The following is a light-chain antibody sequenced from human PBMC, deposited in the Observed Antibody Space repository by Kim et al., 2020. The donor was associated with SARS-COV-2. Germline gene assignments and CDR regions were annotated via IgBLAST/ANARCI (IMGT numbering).Light chain of an antibody. J-gene: IGLJ2*01. CDR3: LTWDDSLSAVV. CDR1: TSNIGSNS. V-gene: IGLV1-47*01. CDR2: KTS. Sequence: ELTQPPSASGTPGQTVTISCSGDTSNIGSNSVQWYRQFPGTAPKLLTSKTSQWLDRFSAPKSGTSASLAISGLRSDDEDDYYCLTWDDSLSAVVFGGGTQLTVL.